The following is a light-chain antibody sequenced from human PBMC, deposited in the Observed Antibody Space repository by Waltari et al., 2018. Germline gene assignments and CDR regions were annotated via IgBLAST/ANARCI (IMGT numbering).Light chain of an antibody. CDR2: GAS. J-gene: IGKJ3*01. Sequence: EIVMTQSPATLSVSPGERVTLSCRVSQRVSSNLAWYQQKPGQAPRLLIYGASTRATGIPARFSASGSGTDFTLTIGSLQSEDFALYYCQQYDNWPLTFGPGTKVDIK. CDR3: QQYDNWPLT. V-gene: IGKV3-15*01. CDR1: QRVSSN.